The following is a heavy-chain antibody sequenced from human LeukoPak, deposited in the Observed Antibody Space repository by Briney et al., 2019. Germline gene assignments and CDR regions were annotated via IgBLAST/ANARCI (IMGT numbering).Heavy chain of an antibody. CDR3: AKGRGWLQTNPRYYFDY. D-gene: IGHD5-24*01. J-gene: IGHJ4*02. CDR2: ISGSGGST. CDR1: GFTFSSYA. V-gene: IGHV3-23*01. Sequence: LPGGSLRLSCAASGFTFSSYAMSWVRQAPGKGLEWVSAISGSGGSTYYADSVKGRFTISRDNSKNTLYLQMNSLRAEDTAVYYCAKGRGWLQTNPRYYFDYWGQGTLVTVSS.